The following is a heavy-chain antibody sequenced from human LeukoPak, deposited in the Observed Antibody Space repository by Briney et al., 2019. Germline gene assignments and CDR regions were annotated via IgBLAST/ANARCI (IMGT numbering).Heavy chain of an antibody. CDR2: INHRGST. J-gene: IGHJ3*02. Sequence: SSETLSLTCAVYGGSFSGYYWSWIRQPPGKGLEWIGEINHRGSTNYNPSLKSRVTISVDTSKNQFSLKLSSVTAADTAVYYCTDGSYPDAFDIWGQGTMVTVSS. D-gene: IGHD1-26*01. V-gene: IGHV4-34*01. CDR1: GGSFSGYY. CDR3: TDGSYPDAFDI.